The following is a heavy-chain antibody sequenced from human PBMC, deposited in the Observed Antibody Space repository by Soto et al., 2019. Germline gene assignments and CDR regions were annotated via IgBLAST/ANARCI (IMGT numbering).Heavy chain of an antibody. CDR2: ISAYNGNT. V-gene: IGHV1-18*01. CDR1: GYTFTSYG. D-gene: IGHD3-16*01. J-gene: IGHJ4*02. Sequence: ASVKVSCKASGYTFTSYGISWVRQAPGQGLEGMGWISAYNGNTNDAQKLQGRVTMTTDTSTRTAYMELRSLRSDDTAVYCCARDGLARLGEDYWGQGTLVTVSS. CDR3: ARDGLARLGEDY.